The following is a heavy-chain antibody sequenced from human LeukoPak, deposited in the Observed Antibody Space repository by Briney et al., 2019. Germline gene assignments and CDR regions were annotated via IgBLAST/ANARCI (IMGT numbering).Heavy chain of an antibody. CDR3: ATPGPVLLWFGELLR. CDR2: ISAYNGNT. D-gene: IGHD3-10*01. V-gene: IGHV1-18*01. Sequence: ASVKVSCKASGYTFSSYGISWVRQAPGQGLEWMGWISAYNGNTNYAQKLQGRVTMTTDTSTSTAYMEVRSLRSEDTAVYYCATPGPVLLWFGELLRWGQGTLVTVSS. CDR1: GYTFSSYG. J-gene: IGHJ4*02.